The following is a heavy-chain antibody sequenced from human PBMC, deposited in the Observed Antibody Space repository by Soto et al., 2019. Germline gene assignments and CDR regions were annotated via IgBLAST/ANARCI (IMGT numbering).Heavy chain of an antibody. CDR3: ARRIVATIYYFDY. D-gene: IGHD5-12*01. V-gene: IGHV4-31*03. CDR1: GGSISSGGYY. Sequence: QVQLQESGPGLVKPSQTLSLTCTVSGGSISSGGYYWSWIRQHPGKGLEWIGYIDYSGSTYYNPSLKSRVTISVDTSKNQFSLKLSSVTAADMAVYYCARRIVATIYYFDYWGQGTLVTVSS. CDR2: IDYSGST. J-gene: IGHJ4*02.